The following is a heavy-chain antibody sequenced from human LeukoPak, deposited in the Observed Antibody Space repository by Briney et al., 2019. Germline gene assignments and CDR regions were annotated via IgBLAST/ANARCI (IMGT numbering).Heavy chain of an antibody. V-gene: IGHV1-46*03. CDR1: GYTFTDYY. Sequence: ASVKVSCKASGYTFTDYYIHWVRQAPGRGPEYVGVFYPSAGTSHSPQRFRGRVTLTSDTSASTVYVEVGSLKSEDTAIYYCVRELRGGNFDFWGQGTLVTVSS. J-gene: IGHJ4*02. CDR3: VRELRGGNFDF. CDR2: FYPSAGTS. D-gene: IGHD2-21*01.